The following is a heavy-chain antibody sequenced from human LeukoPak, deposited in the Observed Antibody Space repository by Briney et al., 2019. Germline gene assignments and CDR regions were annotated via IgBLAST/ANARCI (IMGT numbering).Heavy chain of an antibody. J-gene: IGHJ1*01. CDR1: GFTFSSYS. D-gene: IGHD3-10*01. Sequence: GGSLRLSCAASGFTFSSYSMNWVRQAPGKGLEWVSSISSSSSYIYYADSVKGRFTISRDNAKNSLYLQMNSLRAEDTAVYYCARDTGWGITIKFQHWGQGTLVTVSS. CDR3: ARDTGWGITIKFQH. CDR2: ISSSSSYI. V-gene: IGHV3-21*01.